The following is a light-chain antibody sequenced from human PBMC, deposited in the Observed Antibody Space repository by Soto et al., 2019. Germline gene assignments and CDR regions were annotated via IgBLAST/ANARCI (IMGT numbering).Light chain of an antibody. CDR3: SSYAGSKTL. J-gene: IGLJ2*01. CDR2: EVS. Sequence: QSALTQPPSASGSPGQSVTTSCTGTSSDVGGYNYVSWYQQHPGKAPKLMIYEVSKRPSGVPDRFSGSKSGNTASLTVSGLQAEDEADYYCSSYAGSKTLFGGGTKVTVL. CDR1: SSDVGGYNY. V-gene: IGLV2-8*01.